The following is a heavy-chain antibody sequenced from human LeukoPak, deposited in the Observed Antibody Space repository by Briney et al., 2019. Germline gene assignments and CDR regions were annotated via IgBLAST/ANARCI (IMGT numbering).Heavy chain of an antibody. CDR3: AKESCTGSSCYEPR. Sequence: GGSLRLSCAASGFIFSTYGMHWVRQAPGKGLEWVAFIRYDESNKYYADSVKGRFTISRDNSKNTLYLQVNSLRAEDTAVYYCAKESCTGSSCYEPRWGQGTLVTVSS. CDR2: IRYDESNK. V-gene: IGHV3-30*02. J-gene: IGHJ4*02. D-gene: IGHD2-15*01. CDR1: GFIFSTYG.